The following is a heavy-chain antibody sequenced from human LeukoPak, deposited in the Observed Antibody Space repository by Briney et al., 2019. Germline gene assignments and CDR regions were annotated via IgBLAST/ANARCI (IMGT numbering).Heavy chain of an antibody. V-gene: IGHV3-33*08. CDR3: ARDGPPVASSSWYYFDY. J-gene: IGHJ4*02. CDR1: GFTFSSYG. D-gene: IGHD6-13*01. Sequence: SGRSLRLSCAASGFTFSSYGMHWVRQAPGKGLEWVAVIWYDGSNKYYADSVKGRFTISRDNSKNTLYLQMNSLRAEDTAVYYCARDGPPVASSSWYYFDYWGQGTLVTVSS. CDR2: IWYDGSNK.